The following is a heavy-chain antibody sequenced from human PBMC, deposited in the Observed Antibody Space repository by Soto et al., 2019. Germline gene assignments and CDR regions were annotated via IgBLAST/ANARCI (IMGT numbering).Heavy chain of an antibody. J-gene: IGHJ4*02. CDR2: ISYDGSDK. CDR1: GFTFSSNG. Sequence: QVQLVESGGGVVQPGRSLRLSCAASGFTFSSNGMHWVRQAPGKGLEWVAGISYDGSDKRYADSVKGQFTISRDNSKNMLFLQLNSLRTEDTAVYYCAKGTGFLEWLWGRGTLVTVSS. V-gene: IGHV3-30*18. CDR3: AKGTGFLEWL. D-gene: IGHD3-3*01.